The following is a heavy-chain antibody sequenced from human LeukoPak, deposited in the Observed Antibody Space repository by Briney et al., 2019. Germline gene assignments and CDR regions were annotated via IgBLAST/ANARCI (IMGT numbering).Heavy chain of an antibody. J-gene: IGHJ3*02. Sequence: GGSLRLSCAASGFTFSSYSMNWVRQAPGKGLEWVSAIGDSGISTYYADSVKGRFTISRDNSKNTLYLQMNSLRAEDTAVYYCAKVWATITLDAFDIWGQGTMVTVSS. CDR3: AKVWATITLDAFDI. CDR1: GFTFSSYS. V-gene: IGHV3-23*01. CDR2: IGDSGIST. D-gene: IGHD5-12*01.